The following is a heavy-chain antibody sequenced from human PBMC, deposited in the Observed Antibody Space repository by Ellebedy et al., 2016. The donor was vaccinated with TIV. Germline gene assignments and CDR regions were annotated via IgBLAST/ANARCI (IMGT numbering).Heavy chain of an antibody. CDR3: ARVFGIPWRTFDY. D-gene: IGHD3-10*01. J-gene: IGHJ4*02. CDR1: GFTFSSYA. CDR2: ISGSGGST. Sequence: GESLKISXAASGFTFSSYAMSWVRQAPGKGLEWVSAISGSGGSTYYADSVKGRFTISRDNSKNTLYLQMNSLRAEDTAVYYCARVFGIPWRTFDYWGQGTLVTVSS. V-gene: IGHV3-23*01.